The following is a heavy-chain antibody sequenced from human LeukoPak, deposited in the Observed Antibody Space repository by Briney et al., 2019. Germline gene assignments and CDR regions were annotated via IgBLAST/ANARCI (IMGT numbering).Heavy chain of an antibody. CDR2: ISGSGGST. J-gene: IGHJ2*01. CDR3: AKDRALGSSSGWFWYFDL. CDR1: GFTFSSYG. V-gene: IGHV3-23*01. Sequence: PGGSLRLSCAASGFTFSSYGMSWVRQAPGKGLEWVSAISGSGGSTYYADSVKGRFTISRDNSKNALYLQMNSLRAEDTAVYYCAKDRALGSSSGWFWYFDLWGRGALVTVSS. D-gene: IGHD6-19*01.